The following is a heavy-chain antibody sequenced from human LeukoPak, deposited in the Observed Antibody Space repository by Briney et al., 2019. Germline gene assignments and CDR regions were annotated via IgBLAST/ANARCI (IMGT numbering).Heavy chain of an antibody. D-gene: IGHD3-10*01. CDR2: ISGSGGST. CDR1: GFTFSSYA. CDR3: AKNPLNYYGSGSPSAFDY. J-gene: IGHJ4*02. Sequence: GGSLRLSCAASGFTFSSYAMSWVRQAPGKGLEWVSAISGSGGSTYYADSVKGRFTISRDNSKNTLYLQMNSLGAEDTAVYYCAKNPLNYYGSGSPSAFDYWGQGTLVTVSS. V-gene: IGHV3-23*01.